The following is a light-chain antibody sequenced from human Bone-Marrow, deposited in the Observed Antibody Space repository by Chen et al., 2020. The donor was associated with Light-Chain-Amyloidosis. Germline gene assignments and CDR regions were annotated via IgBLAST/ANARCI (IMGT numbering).Light chain of an antibody. CDR1: NLGSTS. CDR3: QVWDRSSDRPV. V-gene: IGLV3-21*02. CDR2: DDS. J-gene: IGLJ3*02. Sequence: SYVLTQPSSVSVAPGQTATIACGGNNLGSTSVHWYQQTPGHAPLLVVYDDSGRPSGIPGRLSASNSGNTATLTISRVEAGDEADYYCQVWDRSSDRPVFGGGTKLTVL.